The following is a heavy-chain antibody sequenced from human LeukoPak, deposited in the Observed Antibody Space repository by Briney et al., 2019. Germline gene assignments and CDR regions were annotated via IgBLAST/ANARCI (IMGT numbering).Heavy chain of an antibody. J-gene: IGHJ4*02. V-gene: IGHV3-7*01. CDR1: GFTFSMYW. CDR2: IKEDGSEK. D-gene: IGHD6-6*01. CDR3: ARVFRRSSGRAIDY. Sequence: GGSLRLSCAASGFTFSMYWMSWVRQAPGKGLEWVANIKEDGSEKYYVDSVKGRFTISRDNTENSLYLQMNSLRAEDTAVYYCARVFRRSSGRAIDYWGQGTLVTVFS.